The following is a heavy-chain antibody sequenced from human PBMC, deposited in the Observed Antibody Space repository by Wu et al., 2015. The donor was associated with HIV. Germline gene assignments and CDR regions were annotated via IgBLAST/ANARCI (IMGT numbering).Heavy chain of an antibody. CDR2: INPDTGST. J-gene: IGHJ5*02. V-gene: IGHV1-18*01. CDR3: AELSRSYT. CDR1: GYTFTSYG. Sequence: QVQLVQSGAEVKKPGASVKVSCKASGYTFTSYGISWVRQAPGQGLEWMGIINPDTGSTTYAQKFQGRVTVTRDTSTSTVYVDLSSLRSEDTAIYYCAELSRSYTWGQGTLVIVSS. D-gene: IGHD1-26*01.